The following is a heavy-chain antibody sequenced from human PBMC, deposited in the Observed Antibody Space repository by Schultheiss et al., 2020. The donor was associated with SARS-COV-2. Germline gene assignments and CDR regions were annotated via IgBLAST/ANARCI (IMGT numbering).Heavy chain of an antibody. V-gene: IGHV1-69*13. CDR2: IIPIFGKV. Sequence: SVKVSCKASGYTFTSYFIHWVRQAPGQGLEWMGGIIPIFGKVDYAQKFQGRVTITADESTSTVYLELSSLKSGDTAVYYCARDRNIALVMRYYSMDVWGQGTTVTVSS. CDR3: ARDRNIALVMRYYSMDV. J-gene: IGHJ6*02. CDR1: GYTFTSYF. D-gene: IGHD5-18*01.